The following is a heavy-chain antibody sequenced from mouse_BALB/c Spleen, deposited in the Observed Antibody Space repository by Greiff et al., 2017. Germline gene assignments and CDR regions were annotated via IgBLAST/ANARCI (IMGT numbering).Heavy chain of an antibody. D-gene: IGHD2-3*01. CDR3: ARRMDYYAMDY. CDR1: GYNFTSYW. CDR2: IYPGSGST. Sequence: VQLQQPGAELVKPGTSVKLSCKASGYNFTSYWINWVKLRPGQGLEWIGDIYPGSGSTNYNEKFKSKATLTVDTSSSTAYMQLSSLASEDSALYYCARRMDYYAMDYWGQGTSVTVSS. J-gene: IGHJ4*01. V-gene: IGHV1-55*01.